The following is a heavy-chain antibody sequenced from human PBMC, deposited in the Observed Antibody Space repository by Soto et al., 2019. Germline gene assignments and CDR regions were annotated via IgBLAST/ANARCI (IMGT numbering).Heavy chain of an antibody. V-gene: IGHV3-23*01. CDR1: GFSFSSYT. CDR2: INNNSGRK. Sequence: PGGSLRLSCAASGFSFSSYTMNWVRQAPGKGLEWVSSINNNSGRKYYADSVKGRFTISRDNSKNTLFLQMNSLKAEDTAVYFCAKDGDDDGGTSDAFDIWGQGTMVTVS. J-gene: IGHJ3*02. CDR3: AKDGDDDGGTSDAFDI. D-gene: IGHD4-17*01.